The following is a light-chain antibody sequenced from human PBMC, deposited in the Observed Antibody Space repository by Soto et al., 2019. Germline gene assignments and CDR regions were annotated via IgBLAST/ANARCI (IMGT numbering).Light chain of an antibody. CDR3: QQYGSSRWT. Sequence: EIVLTQSPGTLSLSPGERATLSCRASQSVGSAYLAWYQHKPGQAPRRLIYGASSRATGIPDRISGRGSGTDFTLTISRLEPEDFAVYFFQQYGSSRWTFGQGTKVQAK. CDR2: GAS. J-gene: IGKJ1*01. CDR1: QSVGSAY. V-gene: IGKV3-20*01.